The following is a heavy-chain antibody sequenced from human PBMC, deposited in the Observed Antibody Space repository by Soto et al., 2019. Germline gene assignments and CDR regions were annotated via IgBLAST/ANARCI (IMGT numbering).Heavy chain of an antibody. J-gene: IGHJ4*02. D-gene: IGHD1-26*01. V-gene: IGHV3-30*03. CDR3: ATSASSDH. CDR1: GFLFDTYG. Sequence: VLLVESGGGVVQPGRSLRLSCVASGFLFDTYGMHWVRQTPGKGLEWVAIISYDGSHKEYADSVKGRFAISRDNSENTLYLQMNNLGVEDTALYYCATSASSDHWGQGTQVTVSS. CDR2: ISYDGSHK.